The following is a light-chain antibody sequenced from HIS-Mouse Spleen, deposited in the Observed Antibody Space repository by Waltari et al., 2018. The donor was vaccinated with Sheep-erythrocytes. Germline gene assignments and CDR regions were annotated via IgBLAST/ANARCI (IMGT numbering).Light chain of an antibody. CDR1: KLGDKY. J-gene: IGLJ3*02. Sequence: SYELTQPPSVSVSPGQTASITCSGDKLGDKYACWYQQKQGQSPLLVIYQDSKRPPGIPERFSGYNSGNTATLTISGTQAMDEADYYCQAWDSSTAWVFGGGTKLTVL. CDR3: QAWDSSTAWV. V-gene: IGLV3-1*01. CDR2: QDS.